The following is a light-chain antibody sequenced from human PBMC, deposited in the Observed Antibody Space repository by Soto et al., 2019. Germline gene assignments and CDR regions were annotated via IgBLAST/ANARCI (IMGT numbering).Light chain of an antibody. CDR3: QSYDSSLSAWV. CDR1: SSNIGAAYD. CDR2: ANN. V-gene: IGLV1-40*01. Sequence: QSVLTQPPSVSGAPGQRVTISCTGSSSNIGAAYDVPWYQQLPGRAPKLLIYANNSRPSGVPDRFSASRSGTSASLAIAGLQADDEADYYCQSYDSSLSAWVFCGGTKVTVL. J-gene: IGLJ3*02.